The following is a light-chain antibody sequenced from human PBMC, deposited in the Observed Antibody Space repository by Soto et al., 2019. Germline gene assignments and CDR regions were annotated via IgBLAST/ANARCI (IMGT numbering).Light chain of an antibody. CDR2: GAS. CDR1: QRISSN. J-gene: IGKJ1*01. CDR3: QQYNNWPWT. Sequence: EIVMTQSPATLSVSPGEGATLSCRASQRISSNLAWYQQKPGQAPRLLITGASTRATGIAARISGSGSGTEFTLTISSLQSEDFAVYYCQQYNNWPWTFGQGNKVEIK. V-gene: IGKV3-15*01.